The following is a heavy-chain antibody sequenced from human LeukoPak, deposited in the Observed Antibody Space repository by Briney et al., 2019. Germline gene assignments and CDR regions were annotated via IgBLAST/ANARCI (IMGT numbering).Heavy chain of an antibody. CDR3: AREYYGSGNSSPSHSDY. Sequence: SETLSLTCTVSGGSISSNYWSWIRQPPGKGLEWIGYIYYSGSANYNPSLESRVTLSVDTPKNQFSLKLSSVTAADTAVYYCAREYYGSGNSSPSHSDYWGQGTRVTVSS. V-gene: IGHV4-59*01. J-gene: IGHJ4*02. CDR1: GGSISSNY. CDR2: IYYSGSA. D-gene: IGHD3-10*01.